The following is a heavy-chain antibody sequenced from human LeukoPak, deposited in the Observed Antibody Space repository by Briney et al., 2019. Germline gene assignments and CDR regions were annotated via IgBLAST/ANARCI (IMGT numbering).Heavy chain of an antibody. CDR2: IKQDGSEK. CDR1: GFTFSSYW. D-gene: IGHD6-13*01. Sequence: GGSLRLSCAASGFTFSSYWMTWVRQAPGKGLEWVAKIKQDGSEKYYVDSVKGRFTISRDNAKNSLYLQMNSLGAEDTAVYYCARRGTSSSWAHFDYWGQGTLVTVSA. J-gene: IGHJ4*02. V-gene: IGHV3-7*05. CDR3: ARRGTSSSWAHFDY.